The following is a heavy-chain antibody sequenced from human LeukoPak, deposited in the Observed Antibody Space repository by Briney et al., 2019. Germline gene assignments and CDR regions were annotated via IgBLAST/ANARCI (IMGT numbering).Heavy chain of an antibody. V-gene: IGHV4-4*07. D-gene: IGHD2-2*01. CDR2: IYTSGST. Sequence: SETLSLTCTVSGGSLSSYYWSWIRQPAGKGLEWIGRIYTSGSTNYNTSLKSRVTMSVDTSKNQFSLKLSSVTAADTAVYYCARDLVCSSTSCPPYYYYMDVWGKGTTVTISS. CDR1: GGSLSSYY. CDR3: ARDLVCSSTSCPPYYYYMDV. J-gene: IGHJ6*03.